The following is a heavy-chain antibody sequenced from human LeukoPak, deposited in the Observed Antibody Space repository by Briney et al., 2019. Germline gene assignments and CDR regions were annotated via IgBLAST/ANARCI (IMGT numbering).Heavy chain of an antibody. CDR1: GGSISSYY. D-gene: IGHD1-26*01. CDR3: ARRGRELLRGSFDY. CDR2: IYYSGST. Sequence: SETLSLTCTVSGGSISSYYWSWIRQPPGKGLEWIGYIYYSGSTNYNPSLKSRVTISVDTSKNQFSLKLSSVTAADTAVYYCARRGRELLRGSFDYWGQGTLVTVSS. J-gene: IGHJ4*02. V-gene: IGHV4-59*08.